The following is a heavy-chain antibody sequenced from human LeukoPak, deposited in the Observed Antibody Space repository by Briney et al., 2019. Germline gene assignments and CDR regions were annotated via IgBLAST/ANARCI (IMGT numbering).Heavy chain of an antibody. CDR2: ISYDGSNK. CDR1: GFTFSTYG. Sequence: PGRSLRLSCAASGFTFSTYGMHWVRQAPGKGLEWEAVISYDGSNKYYADSVKGRFTISRDNSKNTLYLQMNRLRAEDTAVYYCARVITVADRGDFDYWGQGTLVTVSS. V-gene: IGHV3-30*03. D-gene: IGHD4-23*01. J-gene: IGHJ4*02. CDR3: ARVITVADRGDFDY.